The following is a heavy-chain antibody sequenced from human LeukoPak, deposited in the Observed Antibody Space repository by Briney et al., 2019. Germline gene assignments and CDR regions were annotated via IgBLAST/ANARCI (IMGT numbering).Heavy chain of an antibody. CDR3: ARGGYSGFDV. Sequence: GGSLILSCAASGLTFSTYDMHWVRQATGEGLEWVSGIGKGGDTYYVGSVKGRFTISRENAKNSLYLQMNSLRSGDTAVYYCARGGYSGFDVWGQGTVVTVSS. CDR2: IGKGGDT. J-gene: IGHJ3*01. V-gene: IGHV3-13*04. CDR1: GLTFSTYD. D-gene: IGHD5-12*01.